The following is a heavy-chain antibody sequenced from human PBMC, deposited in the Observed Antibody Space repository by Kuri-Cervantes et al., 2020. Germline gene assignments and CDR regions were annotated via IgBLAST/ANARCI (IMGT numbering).Heavy chain of an antibody. J-gene: IGHJ4*02. CDR1: GYTFTSYD. CDR3: ASGVGSPTYFDY. D-gene: IGHD3-3*01. V-gene: IGHV1-69*13. CDR2: IIPIFGTA. Sequence: SVKVSCKASGYTFTSYDINWVRQATGQGLEWMGGIIPIFGTANYAQKFQGRVTITADESTSTAYMELSSLRSEDTAVYYCASGVGSPTYFDYWGQGTLVTVSS.